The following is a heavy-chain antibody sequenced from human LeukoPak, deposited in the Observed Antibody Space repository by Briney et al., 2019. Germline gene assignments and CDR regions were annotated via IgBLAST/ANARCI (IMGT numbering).Heavy chain of an antibody. J-gene: IGHJ4*02. Sequence: TGGSLRLSCAASGFTFSNYWMSWVRQAPEKGLEWVANIKQDGSEKFYVDSVKGRFTISRDNAKNSLYLQMNSLRAEDTAVYYCAREEGIDGSGYYYVLGYWGQGALVTVSS. CDR3: AREEGIDGSGYYYVLGY. V-gene: IGHV3-7*01. CDR2: IKQDGSEK. D-gene: IGHD3-22*01. CDR1: GFTFSNYW.